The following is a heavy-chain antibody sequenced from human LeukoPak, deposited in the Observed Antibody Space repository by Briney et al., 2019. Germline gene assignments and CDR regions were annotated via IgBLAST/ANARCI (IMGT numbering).Heavy chain of an antibody. CDR1: GLTFSTSG. D-gene: IGHD1-14*01. Sequence: GGSLRLSCTASGLTFSTSGFNWVRQAPGKGLEWVASIGPTGSDRYHADSIKGRFTISRDNASNFLYLQMNSLRAEDTAVYYCATETNGRHYDYWGQGTLLTVSS. CDR2: IGPTGSDR. CDR3: ATETNGRHYDY. J-gene: IGHJ4*02. V-gene: IGHV3-21*06.